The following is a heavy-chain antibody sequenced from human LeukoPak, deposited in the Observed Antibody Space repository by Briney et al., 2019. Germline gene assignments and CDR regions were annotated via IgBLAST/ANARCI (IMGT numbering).Heavy chain of an antibody. Sequence: SETLSLTCTVSGGSISSGSYYWSWIRQPAGKGLGWIGRIYTSGSTNYNPSLKSRVTISVDTSKNQFSLKLSSVTAADTAVYYCARDVDTASPTWGQGTLVTVSS. J-gene: IGHJ4*02. D-gene: IGHD5-18*01. CDR3: ARDVDTASPT. CDR2: IYTSGST. CDR1: GGSISSGSYY. V-gene: IGHV4-61*02.